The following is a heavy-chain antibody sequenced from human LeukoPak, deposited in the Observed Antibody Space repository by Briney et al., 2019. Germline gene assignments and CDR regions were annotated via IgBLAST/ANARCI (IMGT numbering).Heavy chain of an antibody. D-gene: IGHD4-11*01. V-gene: IGHV4-34*01. CDR1: GGSFSSYC. J-gene: IGHJ4*02. Sequence: SQTLSLTCAVYGGSFSSYCWSWIRQPPGKGLEWIGAINHSGGTNYYPSLMSRGIISVDKSKNQFSPKQITVTAADTAVYYCEGGGRLSNYRSSWADFWGRGTLVTVSS. CDR2: INHSGGT. CDR3: EGGGRLSNYRSSWADF.